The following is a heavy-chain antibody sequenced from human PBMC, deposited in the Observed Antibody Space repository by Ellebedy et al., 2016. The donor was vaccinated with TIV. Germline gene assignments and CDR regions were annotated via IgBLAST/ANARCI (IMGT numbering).Heavy chain of an antibody. J-gene: IGHJ4*02. Sequence: ASVKVSCXASGYTFTAYYIHWVRQAPGQGLEWMGWINPSTGDTNYAQNLQGRVTLTRDSSISTAYLELVGLRSNDTAVYYCARAPPYVYDSSGYSCYYWGQGTLVAVSS. CDR1: GYTFTAYY. CDR3: ARAPPYVYDSSGYSCYY. V-gene: IGHV1-2*02. D-gene: IGHD3-22*01. CDR2: INPSTGDT.